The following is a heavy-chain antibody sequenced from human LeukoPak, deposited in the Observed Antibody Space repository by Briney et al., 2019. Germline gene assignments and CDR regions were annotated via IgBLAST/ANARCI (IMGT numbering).Heavy chain of an antibody. CDR1: GFTLSSYS. J-gene: IGHJ4*02. CDR2: ISSSSSTI. Sequence: GGSLRLSCAASGFTLSSYSMTWVRQAPGKGLEWVSYISSSSSTIYYADSVKGRFTISRDNAKNSLYLQMNSLRAEDTAVYYCARDLEMSGVPAVPCDYWGQGTLVTVSS. V-gene: IGHV3-48*01. D-gene: IGHD2-2*01. CDR3: ARDLEMSGVPAVPCDY.